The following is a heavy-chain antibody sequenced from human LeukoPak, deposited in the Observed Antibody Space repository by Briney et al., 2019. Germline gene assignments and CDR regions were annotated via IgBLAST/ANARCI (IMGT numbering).Heavy chain of an antibody. D-gene: IGHD6-13*01. CDR3: ASSRPLYVDSSSGDWFDP. CDR1: GGTFSSYA. CDR2: IIPIFGTA. Sequence: SVKVSCKASGGTFSSYAISWVRQAPGQGLEWMGGIIPIFGTANYAQKFQGRVTITADESTSTAYMVLSSLRSEDTAVYYCASSRPLYVDSSSGDWFDPWGQGTLVTVSS. V-gene: IGHV1-69*01. J-gene: IGHJ5*02.